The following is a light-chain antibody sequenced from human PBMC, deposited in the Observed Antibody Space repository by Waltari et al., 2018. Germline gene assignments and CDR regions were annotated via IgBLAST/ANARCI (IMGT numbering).Light chain of an antibody. CDR1: QSVSSS. CDR2: DAS. CDR3: QLRTNLMFT. Sequence: EIVLTQSPATLSLSPGERATLSCRASQSVSSSLAWYQQTPGQAPRLLIYDASNRAPGTPARFSGSRSGTDFTLTISSLEPEDFTVYYCQLRTNLMFTFGQGSKLEI. J-gene: IGKJ2*01. V-gene: IGKV3-11*01.